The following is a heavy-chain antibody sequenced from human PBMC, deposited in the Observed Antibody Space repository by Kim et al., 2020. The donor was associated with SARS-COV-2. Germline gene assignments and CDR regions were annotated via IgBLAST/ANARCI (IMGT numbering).Heavy chain of an antibody. Sequence: VKGRFTISRDNSKNSLYLQMNSLRTEDTALYYCAKDVERDSSGWYNWFDPWGQGTLVTVSS. J-gene: IGHJ5*02. D-gene: IGHD6-19*01. V-gene: IGHV3-43*01. CDR3: AKDVERDSSGWYNWFDP.